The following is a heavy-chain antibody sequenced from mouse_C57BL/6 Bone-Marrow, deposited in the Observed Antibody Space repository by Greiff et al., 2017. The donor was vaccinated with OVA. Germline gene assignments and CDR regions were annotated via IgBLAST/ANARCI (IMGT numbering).Heavy chain of an antibody. V-gene: IGHV1-69*01. CDR2: IDPSYSYT. D-gene: IGHD2-2*01. J-gene: IGHJ2*01. Sequence: VQLQQPGAELVMPGASVKLSCKASGYTFTSYWMHWVKQRPGQGLEWIGEIDPSYSYTNYNQKFKGKSTLTVDKSSSTAYMQLSSLTSEDSAVYYCARDGGYDYFDYWGQGTTLTVSS. CDR1: GYTFTSYW. CDR3: ARDGGYDYFDY.